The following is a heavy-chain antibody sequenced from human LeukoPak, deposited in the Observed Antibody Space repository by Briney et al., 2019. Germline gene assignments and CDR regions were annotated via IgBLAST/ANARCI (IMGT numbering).Heavy chain of an antibody. CDR3: AGEDNSSGYRPFDI. J-gene: IGHJ3*02. D-gene: IGHD3-22*01. Sequence: ASVKVSCKASGYTFTGYYINWVRQATGQGLEWMGRINPNNGGTNYAQKFQGRVTMTRDMSMSTAYMELSRLRSVDTAVYYCAGEDNSSGYRPFDIWGQGTMVTVPS. V-gene: IGHV1-2*06. CDR1: GYTFTGYY. CDR2: INPNNGGT.